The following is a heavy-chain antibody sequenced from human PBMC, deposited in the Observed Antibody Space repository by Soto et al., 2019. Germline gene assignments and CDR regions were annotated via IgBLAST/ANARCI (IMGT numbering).Heavy chain of an antibody. D-gene: IGHD6-13*01. CDR1: GGTFGIYA. J-gene: IGHJ6*02. CDR3: VRSLYSSSWYHSGNSYYYYGMDV. CDR2: IIAFSDIV. V-gene: IGHV1-69*12. Sequence: QVQLVQSGAEVKKPGSSVKVSCKASGGTFGIYAITWVRQAPGQGLEWMGGIIAFSDIVNYTQKLQGRVTITADESTSTAYLDLSSLRSDDTAVYYCVRSLYSSSWYHSGNSYYYYGMDVWGQGTTVTVSS.